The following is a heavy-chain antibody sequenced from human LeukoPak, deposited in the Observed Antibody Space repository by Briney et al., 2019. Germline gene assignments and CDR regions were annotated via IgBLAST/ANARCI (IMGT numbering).Heavy chain of an antibody. D-gene: IGHD3-10*01. CDR1: GGSFSDYY. J-gene: IGHJ4*02. V-gene: IGHV4-34*01. CDR2: INHSGIT. CDR3: ARATMVRGIIKN. Sequence: PWETLSLTCAVYGGSFSDYYWSWIRQPPGKGLEYIGEINHSGITNYNPSLMSRVTISVDTSKNQFSLKLSSVTAADTAVYYCARATMVRGIIKNWSQGTLVTVSS.